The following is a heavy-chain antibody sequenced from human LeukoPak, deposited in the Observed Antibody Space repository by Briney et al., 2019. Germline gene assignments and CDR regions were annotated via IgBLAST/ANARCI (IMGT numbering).Heavy chain of an antibody. CDR1: GYSISNGDY. Sequence: PSETLSLTCGVSGYSISNGDYWGWIRQPPGKGLEWIGSIYYSGSTHYNSSLKSRLTISVDTSKNQFSLKLNSVTAADTALYYCARNSSVKVGPVTRGTFDVWGPGTMVTVSS. V-gene: IGHV4-38-2*01. CDR2: IYYSGST. D-gene: IGHD2-15*01. CDR3: ARNSSVKVGPVTRGTFDV. J-gene: IGHJ3*01.